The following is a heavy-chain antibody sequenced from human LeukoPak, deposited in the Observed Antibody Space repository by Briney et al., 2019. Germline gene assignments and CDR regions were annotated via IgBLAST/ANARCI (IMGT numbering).Heavy chain of an antibody. J-gene: IGHJ4*02. D-gene: IGHD5-24*01. CDR1: GFSFSSYA. CDR3: AKDRDGYKGPLGY. Sequence: GGSLRLSCAASGFSFSSYAMSWVRQAPGKGLEWVSAISGSSGSTYYADSVKGRFTISRDNSKNTLYLQMNSLRAEDTAVYYCAKDRDGYKGPLGYWGQGTLVTVSS. V-gene: IGHV3-23*01. CDR2: ISGSSGST.